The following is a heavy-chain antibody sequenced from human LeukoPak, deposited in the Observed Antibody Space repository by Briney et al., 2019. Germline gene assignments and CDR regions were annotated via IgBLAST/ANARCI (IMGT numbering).Heavy chain of an antibody. CDR2: LSRGGGST. CDR3: AKEQRIRHCSEGVCMEGYYFDY. CDR1: GFPFNMFG. D-gene: IGHD2-8*01. J-gene: IGHJ4*02. Sequence: GGSLRLSCTGSGFPFNMFGIHWVRQALGQGLDWVSGLSRGGGSTNYAASVKGRFTISRDYSKNMVFLQMNSLRPEDTAVYYCAKEQRIRHCSEGVCMEGYYFDYWGQGSLVTVSS. V-gene: IGHV3-23*01.